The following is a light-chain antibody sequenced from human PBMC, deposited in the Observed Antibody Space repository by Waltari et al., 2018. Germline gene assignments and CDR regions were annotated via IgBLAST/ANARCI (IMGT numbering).Light chain of an antibody. J-gene: IGKJ3*01. Sequence: DIVMTQSPDSLTLSLGERATISCKSSQSVLRTSSNKNFLAWYQQKSGQPPKLLFYWASTRESGVPDRFSGSGSGTDFTLTISSLQSEDVAIYYCQQYYDSPITFGPGTNVDV. CDR3: QQYYDSPIT. V-gene: IGKV4-1*01. CDR2: WAS. CDR1: QSVLRTSSNKNF.